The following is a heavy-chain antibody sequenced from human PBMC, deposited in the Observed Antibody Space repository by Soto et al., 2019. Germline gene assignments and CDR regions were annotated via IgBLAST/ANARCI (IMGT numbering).Heavy chain of an antibody. V-gene: IGHV3-7*01. CDR1: GFTFSSYW. Sequence: EAQLVESGGGLVQPGGSLRLSCAASGFTFSSYWMSWVRQAPGKGLEWVANIKQDGNEESYVDSVKGRFTISRDNTKNSFFLQMNSLRAEDTAVYYCASWGFIVATNWYFDLWRRGTLVTVSS. CDR2: IKQDGNEE. D-gene: IGHD5-12*01. J-gene: IGHJ2*01. CDR3: ASWGFIVATNWYFDL.